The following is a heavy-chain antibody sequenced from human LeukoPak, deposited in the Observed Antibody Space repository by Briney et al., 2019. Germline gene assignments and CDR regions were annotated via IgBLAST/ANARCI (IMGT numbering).Heavy chain of an antibody. Sequence: GASVTVSFTPSGYTFTVYYLHWVRQAPGQAQGWMGWISPNTGATIYAQNFQGRVTMSRDTSISTAYMDLSSLRSDDTAVYYCARDRVGSGWPRPFYFEFWGQGTLVTVSS. CDR1: GYTFTVYY. CDR2: ISPNTGAT. D-gene: IGHD6-19*01. V-gene: IGHV1-2*02. J-gene: IGHJ4*02. CDR3: ARDRVGSGWPRPFYFEF.